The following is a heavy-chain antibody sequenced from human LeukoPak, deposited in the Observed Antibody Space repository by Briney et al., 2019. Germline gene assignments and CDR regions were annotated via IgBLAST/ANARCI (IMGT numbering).Heavy chain of an antibody. V-gene: IGHV4-34*01. Sequence: SETLSLXCAVYGGSFSGYYWSWIRQPPGKVLEWIGEINHSGSTNYNPSLKSRVTISVDTSKNQFSLKLSSVTAADTAVYYCARGLFGIAAAAPFDYWGQGTLVTVSS. CDR3: ARGLFGIAAAAPFDY. D-gene: IGHD6-13*01. J-gene: IGHJ4*02. CDR1: GGSFSGYY. CDR2: INHSGST.